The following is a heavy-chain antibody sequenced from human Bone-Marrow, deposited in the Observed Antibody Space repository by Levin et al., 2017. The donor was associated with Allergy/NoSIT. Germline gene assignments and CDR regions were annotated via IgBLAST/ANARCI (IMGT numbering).Heavy chain of an antibody. D-gene: IGHD5-24*01. CDR3: ASGPISHY. J-gene: IGHJ4*02. Sequence: GGSLRLSCEASGFSFITYEMTWVRQAPGKGLEWVSYISESGGTIYYADAVKGRFTISRDNAKNSLFLQMNGLRAEDTAVYYCASGPISHYWGQGTLVTVSS. V-gene: IGHV3-48*03. CDR1: GFSFITYE. CDR2: ISESGGTI.